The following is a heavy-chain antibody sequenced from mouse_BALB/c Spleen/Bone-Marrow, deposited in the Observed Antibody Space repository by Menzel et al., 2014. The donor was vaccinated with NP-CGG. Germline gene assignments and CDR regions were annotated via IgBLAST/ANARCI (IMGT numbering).Heavy chain of an antibody. Sequence: EVQRVESGGGLVQPGGSLKLSCAASGFVFSRYWMSWVRRAPGKGLEWIGEINPDSSTINYTPSLKDKFIISRDNAKNTLYLQMSKVRSEDTALYYCSRLYYYGNFAYWGQGTLVTVSA. CDR2: INPDSSTI. V-gene: IGHV4-1*02. CDR3: SRLYYYGNFAY. J-gene: IGHJ3*01. CDR1: GFVFSRYW. D-gene: IGHD1-1*01.